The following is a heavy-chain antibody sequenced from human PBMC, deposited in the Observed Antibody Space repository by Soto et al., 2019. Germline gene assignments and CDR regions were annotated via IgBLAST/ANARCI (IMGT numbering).Heavy chain of an antibody. Sequence: EVQLLESGGGLVQPGGSLGLSCAASGFPFSSYAMSWVRQAPGKGVEWVSAISGSGGRTYSAASVKARFTISRDNSKNPLYLQMNSLRAEDTAVYYCAKEGCSSTSCYYYYYYMDVWGKGTTVTVT. CDR3: AKEGCSSTSCYYYYYYMDV. CDR1: GFPFSSYA. CDR2: ISGSGGRT. D-gene: IGHD2-2*01. J-gene: IGHJ6*03. V-gene: IGHV3-23*01.